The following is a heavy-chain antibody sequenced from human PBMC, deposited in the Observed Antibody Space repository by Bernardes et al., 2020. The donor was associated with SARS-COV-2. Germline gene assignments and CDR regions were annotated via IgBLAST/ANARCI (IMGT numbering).Heavy chain of an antibody. J-gene: IGHJ6*02. D-gene: IGHD6-19*01. CDR2: FDPEDGET. V-gene: IGHV1-24*01. CDR1: VYTLTELS. CDR3: ATAIAVAGTFVSYYYYYGMDV. Sequence: ASVKVSRKFSVYTLTELSMHWVRQAPGKGLEWMGGFDPEDGETTYAQKFQGRVTLTEDTSTDTAYMELSSLRSEDTAVYYCATAIAVAGTFVSYYYYYGMDVWGQGTTVTVSS.